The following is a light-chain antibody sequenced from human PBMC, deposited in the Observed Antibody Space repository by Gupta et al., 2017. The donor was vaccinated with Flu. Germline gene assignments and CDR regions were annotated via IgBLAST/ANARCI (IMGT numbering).Light chain of an antibody. CDR3: QVWDINSYVI. J-gene: IGLJ2*01. CDR2: DDR. Sequence: VSVAPGQTARVTCGGNNLGSKSVHWYQQKPGQAPVLVVSDDRDRPSGIPERFSGSDSGNTATLTISRVEAGDEADYYCQVWDINSYVIFGGGTKLTVL. CDR1: NLGSKS. V-gene: IGLV3-21*02.